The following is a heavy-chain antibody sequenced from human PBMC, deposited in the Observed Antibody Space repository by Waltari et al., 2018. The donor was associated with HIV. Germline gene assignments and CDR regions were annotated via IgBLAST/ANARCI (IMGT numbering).Heavy chain of an antibody. CDR2: IYPFGSDT. V-gene: IGHV5-51*03. CDR1: GDPLSNFW. CDR3: ARLFYYDTTGYINNAFDI. D-gene: IGHD3-22*01. J-gene: IGHJ3*02. Sequence: EVQLAQSGAEVRKSGDPVKISCKAFGDPLSNFWIAWVRQMSGEGLEWMGIIYPFGSDTRYNPSFEGQITISADKSLATAYLEWSNLNASDAAIYYCARLFYYDTTGYINNAFDIWGQGTVVTVS.